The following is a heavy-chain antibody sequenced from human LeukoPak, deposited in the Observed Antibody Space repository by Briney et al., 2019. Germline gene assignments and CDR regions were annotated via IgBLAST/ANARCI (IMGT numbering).Heavy chain of an antibody. CDR3: AKDPNNSGSYFALFDY. Sequence: PGGSLRLSCATSGFTFSSYAMSWVRQAPGKGLEWVSAISGSGGSTYYADSVKGRFTISRDNSKNTLYLQMNSLRAEDTAVYYCAKDPNNSGSYFALFDYWGQGTLVTASS. J-gene: IGHJ4*02. CDR2: ISGSGGST. V-gene: IGHV3-23*01. CDR1: GFTFSSYA. D-gene: IGHD1-26*01.